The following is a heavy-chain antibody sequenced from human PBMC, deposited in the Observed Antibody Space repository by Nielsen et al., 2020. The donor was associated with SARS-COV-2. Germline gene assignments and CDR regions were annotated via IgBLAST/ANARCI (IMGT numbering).Heavy chain of an antibody. CDR3: ARAPPGNYDSSGYSFDY. J-gene: IGHJ4*02. CDR2: INPSGGST. CDR1: GYTFTGYY. Sequence: ASVKVSCKASGYTFTGYYMHWVRQAPGQGLEWMGIINPSGGSTSYAQKFQGRVTMTRDTSTSTVYMELSSLRSEDTAVYYCARAPPGNYDSSGYSFDYWGQGTLVTVSS. V-gene: IGHV1-46*01. D-gene: IGHD3-22*01.